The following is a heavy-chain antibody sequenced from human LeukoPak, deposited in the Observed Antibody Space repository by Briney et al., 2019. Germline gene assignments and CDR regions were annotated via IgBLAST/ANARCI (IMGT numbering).Heavy chain of an antibody. CDR1: AFTFSSYA. CDR2: IRYDGSNK. V-gene: IGHV3-30*02. Sequence: PGGSLRLSCAASAFTFSSYAMHWVRQAPGKGLEWVAFIRYDGSNKYYADSVKGRFTISRDNAKNTLYLQMNSLRAEDTAVYYCARDYNGYSSGTFFDYWGQGTLVTVSS. CDR3: ARDYNGYSSGTFFDY. J-gene: IGHJ4*02. D-gene: IGHD6-19*01.